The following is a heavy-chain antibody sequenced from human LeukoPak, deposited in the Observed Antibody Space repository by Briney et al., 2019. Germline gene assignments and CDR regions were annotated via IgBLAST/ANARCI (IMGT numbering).Heavy chain of an antibody. CDR3: AREGPIVAAYYYMDV. CDR1: GFTFSSYA. J-gene: IGHJ6*03. V-gene: IGHV3-21*01. Sequence: GGSLRLSCAASGFTFSSYAMNWVRQAPGKGLEWVSSISSGSSYIYYADSLKGRFTISGDNAKNSLYLQMNSLRAEDTAVYYCAREGPIVAAYYYMDVWGKGTTVTVSS. D-gene: IGHD5-12*01. CDR2: ISSGSSYI.